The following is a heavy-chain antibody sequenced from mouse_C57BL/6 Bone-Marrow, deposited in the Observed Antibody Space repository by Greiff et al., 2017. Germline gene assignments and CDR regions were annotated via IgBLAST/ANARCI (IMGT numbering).Heavy chain of an antibody. CDR1: GYAFSSSW. J-gene: IGHJ2*01. CDR2: IYPGDGDT. V-gene: IGHV1-82*01. CDR3: ARSDGYCLDY. D-gene: IGHD2-3*01. Sequence: QVQLQQSGPELVKPGASVKISCKASGYAFSSSWMNWVKQRPGKGLEWIGRIYPGDGDTNYNGKFKGKATLTADKSSSTAYMQLSSLTSEDSAVYCCARSDGYCLDYWGQGTTLTVSS.